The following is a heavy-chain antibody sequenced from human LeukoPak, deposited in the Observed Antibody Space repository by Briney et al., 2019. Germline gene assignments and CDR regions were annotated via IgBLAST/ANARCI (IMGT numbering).Heavy chain of an antibody. CDR2: IYFSGST. J-gene: IGHJ4*02. CDR3: ARNSTYYYDRSTYSHFDD. CDR1: GGSIRSSSYY. Sequence: PSETLSLTCTVSGGSIRSSSYYWGWIRQPPGKGLEWIGRIYFSGSTHYNPSLKSRVTISVDTSKNQLSLKLRSVTAADTAMYYCARNSTYYYDRSTYSHFDDWGQGTTVTVSS. V-gene: IGHV4-39*01. D-gene: IGHD3-22*01.